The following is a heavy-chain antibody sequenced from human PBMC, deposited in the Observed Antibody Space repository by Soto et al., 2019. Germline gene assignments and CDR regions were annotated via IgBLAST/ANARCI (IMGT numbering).Heavy chain of an antibody. Sequence: SETLSLTCTVSGGSISSSSYYWGWIRQPPGKGLEWIGSIYYSGSTYYNPSLKSRVTISVDTSKNQFSLKLSSVTAADTAVYYCARRLYCSGGSCYSRHNWFDPWGQGTLVTVSS. CDR3: ARRLYCSGGSCYSRHNWFDP. V-gene: IGHV4-39*01. CDR1: GGSISSSSYY. D-gene: IGHD2-15*01. CDR2: IYYSGST. J-gene: IGHJ5*02.